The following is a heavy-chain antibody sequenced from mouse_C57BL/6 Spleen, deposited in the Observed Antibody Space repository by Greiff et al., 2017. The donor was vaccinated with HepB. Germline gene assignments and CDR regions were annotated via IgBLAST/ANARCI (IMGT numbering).Heavy chain of an antibody. CDR3: ATYLGGGLFAY. V-gene: IGHV14-4*01. Sequence: VQLQQSGAELVRPGATVKLSCTASGFNIKDDYMHWVKQRPEQGLEWIGWIDPENGDTEYASKFQGKATITADTSSNSAYLQLSSLTSEDTAVYYCATYLGGGLFAYWRQGTLVTVSA. D-gene: IGHD3-3*01. CDR1: GFNIKDDY. CDR2: IDPENGDT. J-gene: IGHJ3*01.